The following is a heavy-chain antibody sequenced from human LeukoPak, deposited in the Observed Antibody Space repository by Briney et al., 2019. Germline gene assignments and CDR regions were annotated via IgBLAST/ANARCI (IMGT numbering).Heavy chain of an antibody. CDR2: IYYSGST. J-gene: IGHJ4*02. V-gene: IGHV4-39*07. CDR1: GGSISSSSYY. CDR3: ARSPESGWNDY. D-gene: IGHD6-19*01. Sequence: PSETLSLTCTVSGGSISSSSYYWGWIRQPPGKGLEWIGTIYYSGSTNYNPSLKSRVTISVDTSNNQFSLRLSSVTAADTAMYYCARSPESGWNDYWGQGTLVTVSS.